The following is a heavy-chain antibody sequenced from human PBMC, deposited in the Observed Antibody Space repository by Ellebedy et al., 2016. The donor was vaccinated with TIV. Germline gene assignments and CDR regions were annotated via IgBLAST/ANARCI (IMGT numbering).Heavy chain of an antibody. D-gene: IGHD5-18*01. Sequence: GSLRLXCTVSGGSITSYNWSWIRQPPGKGLEWIGNIYYSGSANYNPSLKSRVTISVDTSKAQFSLKLSSVTAADTAVYYCARSLGGYSYAFDYWGQGTLVTVSS. CDR1: GGSITSYN. CDR3: ARSLGGYSYAFDY. V-gene: IGHV4-59*01. J-gene: IGHJ4*02. CDR2: IYYSGSA.